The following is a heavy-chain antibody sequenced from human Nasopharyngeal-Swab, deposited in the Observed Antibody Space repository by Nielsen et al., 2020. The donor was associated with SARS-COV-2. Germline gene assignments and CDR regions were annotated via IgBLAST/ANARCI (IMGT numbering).Heavy chain of an antibody. CDR3: ARGSSSIWFGELLSPLDY. CDR2: ISSSSGTI. CDR1: GFTFSSYS. Sequence: GESLKISCAASGFTFSSYSMNWVRQAPGKGLEWVSYISSSSGTIYYADSVKGRLTISRDNAKNSLYLQMNSLRDEDTAVYYCARGSSSIWFGELLSPLDYWGQGTLVTVSS. D-gene: IGHD3-10*01. V-gene: IGHV3-48*02. J-gene: IGHJ4*02.